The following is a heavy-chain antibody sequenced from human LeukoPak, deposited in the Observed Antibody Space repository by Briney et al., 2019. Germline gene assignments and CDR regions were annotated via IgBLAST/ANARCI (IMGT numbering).Heavy chain of an antibody. J-gene: IGHJ6*02. CDR1: GYTLTELS. CDR2: FDPEDGET. CDR3: ATIGYCSSTSCYGMGYYYYYGMDV. D-gene: IGHD2-2*01. Sequence: ASVKVSCKVSGYTLTELSMHWVRQAPGKGLEWMGGFDPEDGETIYAQKFQGRVTMTEDTSTDTAYMELSSLRSEDTAVYYCATIGYCSSTSCYGMGYYYYYGMDVWGQGTTVTVSS. V-gene: IGHV1-24*01.